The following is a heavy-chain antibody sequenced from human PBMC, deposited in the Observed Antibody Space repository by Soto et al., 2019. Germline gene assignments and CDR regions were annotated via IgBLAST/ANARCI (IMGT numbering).Heavy chain of an antibody. CDR2: IYYTGTT. J-gene: IGHJ4*02. CDR1: GGSINSVDYY. Sequence: PSETLSLTFSVSGGSINSVDYYWSCIRQPPGKGLEWIAYIYYTGTTFYNPSLQSRVTMSLDTSKNQFSLKLSSVTAADTAVYYCARVRAYSYGYEDYWGQGTLVTVSS. D-gene: IGHD5-18*01. V-gene: IGHV4-30-4*01. CDR3: ARVRAYSYGYEDY.